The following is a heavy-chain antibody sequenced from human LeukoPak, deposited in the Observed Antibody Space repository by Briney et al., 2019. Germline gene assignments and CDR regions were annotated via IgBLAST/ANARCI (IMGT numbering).Heavy chain of an antibody. D-gene: IGHD5/OR15-5a*01. J-gene: IGHJ4*02. CDR2: INPTSGGT. CDR3: ARLLGLSTTASY. Sequence: ASVKLSCKSSGYTFIGYYLHWVRQAPGQGLEWMGWINPTSGGTSYAQKFQDRVTKTRDTSINTAYMELSSLTSDDTPVYFCARLLGLSTTASYGVQGTLLIVSS. CDR1: GYTFIGYY. V-gene: IGHV1-2*02.